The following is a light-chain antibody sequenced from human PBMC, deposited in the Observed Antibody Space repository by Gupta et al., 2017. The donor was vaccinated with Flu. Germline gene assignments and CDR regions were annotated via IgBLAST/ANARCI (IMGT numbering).Light chain of an antibody. Sequence: DVVMTQSPLSLPVTLGQSASISCKSSNSLVYTNGVSYLNWFHQRPGQSPRRLIYKVSNRDSGVPDRFSGSGSGTDFTLKISRVEAEDVGVYYCMRGTLRRTFGQGTMLEI. CDR2: KVS. CDR3: MRGTLRRT. V-gene: IGKV2-30*01. CDR1: NSLVYTNGVSY. J-gene: IGKJ2*01.